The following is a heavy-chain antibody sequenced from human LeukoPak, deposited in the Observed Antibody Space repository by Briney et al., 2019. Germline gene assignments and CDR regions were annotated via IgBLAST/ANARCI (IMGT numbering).Heavy chain of an antibody. CDR3: ARCEAWSGYYDAYNWFDP. J-gene: IGHJ5*02. CDR2: IYPGDSDT. CDR1: GYSFASYW. V-gene: IGHV5-51*01. Sequence: GESLKISCKGSGYSFASYWIGWVRQMPGKGLEWMGIIYPGDSDTRYSPSFQGQVTISADKSISTAYLQWSSLKASDTAMYYCARCEAWSGYYDAYNWFDPWGQGTLVTVSS. D-gene: IGHD3-3*01.